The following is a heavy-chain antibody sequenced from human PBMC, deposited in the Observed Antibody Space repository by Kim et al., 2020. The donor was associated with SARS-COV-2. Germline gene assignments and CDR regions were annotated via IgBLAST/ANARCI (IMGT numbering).Heavy chain of an antibody. J-gene: IGHJ2*01. D-gene: IGHD2-8*01. CDR2: INHSGST. CDR1: GGSFSGYY. V-gene: IGHV4-34*01. CDR3: ARDGPQEIVLMVYAPSHYWYFDL. Sequence: SETLSLTCAVYGGSFSGYYWSWIRQPPGKGLEWIGEINHSGSTNYNPSLKSRVTISVDTSKNQFSLKLSSVTAADTAVYYCARDGPQEIVLMVYAPSHYWYFDLWGRGTLVTVSS.